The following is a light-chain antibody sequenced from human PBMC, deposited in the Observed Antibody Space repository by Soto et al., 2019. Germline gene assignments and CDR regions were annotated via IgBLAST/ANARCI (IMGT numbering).Light chain of an antibody. CDR2: EVS. Sequence: QSALTQPPSVSGSPGQSVTISCTGTSSDVGSYNRVSWYQQPPGTAPKLRIYEVSNRPSGVPDRFSGSKSGNTASLTISGLQAEDEADYYCSSYTSSSTVVFGTGTTVTVL. J-gene: IGLJ1*01. V-gene: IGLV2-18*02. CDR1: SSDVGSYNR. CDR3: SSYTSSSTVV.